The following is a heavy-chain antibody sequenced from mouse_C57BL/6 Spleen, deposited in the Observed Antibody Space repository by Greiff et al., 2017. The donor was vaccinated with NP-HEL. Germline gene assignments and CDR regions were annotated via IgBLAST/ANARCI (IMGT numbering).Heavy chain of an antibody. CDR1: GYTFTDYY. J-gene: IGHJ1*03. Sequence: EVQLQQSGPELVKPGASVKISCKASGYTFTDYYMNWVKQSHGKSLEWIGDINPNNGGTSYNQKFKGKATLTVDKSSSTAYMELRSLTSEDSAVYYCARDYYGSSVDVWGTGTTVTVSS. D-gene: IGHD1-1*01. CDR2: INPNNGGT. CDR3: ARDYYGSSVDV. V-gene: IGHV1-26*01.